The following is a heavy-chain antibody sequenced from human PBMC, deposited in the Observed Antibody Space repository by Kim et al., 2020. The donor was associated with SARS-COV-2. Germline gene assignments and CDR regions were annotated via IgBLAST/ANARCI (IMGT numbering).Heavy chain of an antibody. J-gene: IGHJ4*02. CDR1: GFTFSNGW. CDR3: FTLSLWYGESLFYFDY. V-gene: IGHV3-15*01. Sequence: GGSLRLSCAASGFTFSNGWMSWARQAPGKGLEWLGRIKAKKDGGKIDYATIVKDRFIISRDDSRNTLYLQMNNLKTEDTAVYYCFTLSLWYGESLFYFDYWGQGALVTVSS. D-gene: IGHD3-10*01. CDR2: IKAKKDGGKI.